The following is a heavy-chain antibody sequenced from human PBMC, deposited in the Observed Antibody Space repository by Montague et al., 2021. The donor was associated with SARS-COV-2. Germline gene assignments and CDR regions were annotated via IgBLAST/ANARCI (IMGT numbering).Heavy chain of an antibody. D-gene: IGHD3-9*01. Sequence: SETLSLTCTVSGGSITGYYWTWIRQPPGKGLEWVGRIYYSGSTNYNPSLKSRVTISVDTSKNQFSLKLSPVTAADTAVYYCARTGLGAYDILTGYTVNAFDMWGQGTMVTVSS. J-gene: IGHJ3*02. CDR2: IYYSGST. V-gene: IGHV4-59*01. CDR3: ARTGLGAYDILTGYTVNAFDM. CDR1: GGSITGYY.